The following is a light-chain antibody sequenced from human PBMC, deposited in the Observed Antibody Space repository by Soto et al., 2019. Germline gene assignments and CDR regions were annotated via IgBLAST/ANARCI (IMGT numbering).Light chain of an antibody. V-gene: IGKV1-5*03. CDR3: QEYNGNSGLT. J-gene: IGKJ4*01. Sequence: DIQMTQSPSTLSASVGDRVTITCRASQNIRSWLAWYQQKPGKAPELLIYSASGLESGVPSRFSGSGSGTEFTLTFSSLQPDDFATYYCQEYNGNSGLTFGGGTKVEIK. CDR2: SAS. CDR1: QNIRSW.